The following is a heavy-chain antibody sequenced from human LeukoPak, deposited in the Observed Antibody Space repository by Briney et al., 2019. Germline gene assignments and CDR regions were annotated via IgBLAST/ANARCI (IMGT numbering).Heavy chain of an antibody. J-gene: IGHJ6*02. CDR3: ARGKDWNAYYYYGMDV. D-gene: IGHD1-1*01. CDR2: IIPIFGTA. CDR1: GGTFSSYA. V-gene: IGHV1-69*13. Sequence: ASVKVSCKASGGTFSSYAISWVRQAPGQGLEWMGGIIPIFGTANYAQKFQGRVTITADESTSTAYMELSSLRSEDTAVYYCARGKDWNAYYYYGMDVWGQGTTVTVSS.